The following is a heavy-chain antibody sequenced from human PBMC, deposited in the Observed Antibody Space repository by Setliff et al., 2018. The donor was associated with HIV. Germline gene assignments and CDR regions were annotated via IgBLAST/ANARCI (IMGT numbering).Heavy chain of an antibody. J-gene: IGHJ4*02. CDR2: SSSSSSYI. V-gene: IGHV3-21*01. Sequence: SCAASGFTFSSYSMNWVRQAPGKGLKWVSSSSSSSSYIYYADSVKGRFTISRDNAKNSLYLQMNSLRAEDTAVYYCARSRGRDYYDSSGYLDYFDYWGQGTLVTVSS. D-gene: IGHD3-22*01. CDR3: ARSRGRDYYDSSGYLDYFDY. CDR1: GFTFSSYS.